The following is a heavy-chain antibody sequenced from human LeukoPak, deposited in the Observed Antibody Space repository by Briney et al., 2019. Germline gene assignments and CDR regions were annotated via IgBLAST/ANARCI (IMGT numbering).Heavy chain of an antibody. CDR2: ISYDASNK. CDR1: GFTFSRYG. J-gene: IGHJ4*02. V-gene: IGHV3-30*18. CDR3: AKVRGITMVRGAFDY. D-gene: IGHD3-10*01. Sequence: PGRSLRLSCAASGFTFSRYGMHWVRQAPGKGLEWVALISYDASNKYYADSVKGRFTISRDNSKNTLYLQMNSLRAEDTAVYYCAKVRGITMVRGAFDYWGQGTLVTVSS.